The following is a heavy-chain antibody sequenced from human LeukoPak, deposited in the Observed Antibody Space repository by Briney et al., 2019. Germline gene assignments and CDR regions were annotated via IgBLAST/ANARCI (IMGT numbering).Heavy chain of an antibody. V-gene: IGHV4-30-4*01. CDR3: ARWVGGYSYGYDY. D-gene: IGHD5-18*01. J-gene: IGHJ4*02. CDR1: GVSISSGDYY. Sequence: SQTLSLTCTVSGVSISSGDYYWSWIRQPPGKGLECIGYIYYSGSTYYSPSLKSRVTISVGTSKNQFSLKLTSVTAADTAVYYCARWVGGYSYGYDYWGQGTLVTVSS. CDR2: IYYSGST.